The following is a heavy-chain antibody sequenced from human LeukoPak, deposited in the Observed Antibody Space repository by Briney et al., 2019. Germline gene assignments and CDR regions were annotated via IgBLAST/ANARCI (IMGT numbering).Heavy chain of an antibody. CDR2: MNSNSGNT. CDR1: GYTFSNYD. J-gene: IGHJ4*02. D-gene: IGHD3-3*01. V-gene: IGHV1-8*01. CDR3: ARGITIFGVVTLDY. Sequence: ASVKVSCKASGYTFSNYDINWVRQATGQGLEWMGWMNSNSGNTGYAQKFQGRVTMTRNTSISTAYMELSSLRSEDTAVYYCARGITIFGVVTLDYWGQGTLVTVSS.